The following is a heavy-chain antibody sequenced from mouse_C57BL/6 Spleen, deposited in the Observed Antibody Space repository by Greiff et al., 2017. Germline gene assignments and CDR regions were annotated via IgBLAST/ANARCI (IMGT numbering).Heavy chain of an antibody. Sequence: VPLQQSGPELVKPGASVKISCKASGYSFTDYNLTWVKQSNGKSLEWIGVINPNYGTTSYHQKFKGKATLTVDQSSSTAYMQLNSLTSEDSAVYYCARYGSSRPDWYFDVWGTGTTVTVSS. CDR1: GYSFTDYN. D-gene: IGHD1-1*01. V-gene: IGHV1-39*01. CDR3: ARYGSSRPDWYFDV. CDR2: INPNYGTT. J-gene: IGHJ1*03.